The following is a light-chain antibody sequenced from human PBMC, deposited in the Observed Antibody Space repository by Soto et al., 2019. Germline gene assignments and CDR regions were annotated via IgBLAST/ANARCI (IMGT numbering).Light chain of an antibody. J-gene: IGLJ2*01. CDR3: RSYTSSSHLVV. CDR1: SSDGGGYNY. CDR2: DVS. Sequence: QSALTQPASVSGSPGQSITISCTGTSSDGGGYNYVSCYQQHPGKAPKLMIYDVSHRPSGVSNRFSGSKSGNTASLTISGLQAEAEADYYCRSYTSSSHLVVFGGGTKLTV. V-gene: IGLV2-14*01.